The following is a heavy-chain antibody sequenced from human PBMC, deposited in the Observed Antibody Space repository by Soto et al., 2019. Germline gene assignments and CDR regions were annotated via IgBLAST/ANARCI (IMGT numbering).Heavy chain of an antibody. V-gene: IGHV1-69*13. Sequence: GASVKVSCKASGGTFSSYAISWVRQAPGQGLEWMGGIIPIFGTANYAQKFQGRVTITADESTSTAYMELSSLRSEDTAVYYCAITHPGATVTNDYWGQGTLVTVPQ. D-gene: IGHD4-17*01. CDR1: GGTFSSYA. CDR2: IIPIFGTA. CDR3: AITHPGATVTNDY. J-gene: IGHJ4*02.